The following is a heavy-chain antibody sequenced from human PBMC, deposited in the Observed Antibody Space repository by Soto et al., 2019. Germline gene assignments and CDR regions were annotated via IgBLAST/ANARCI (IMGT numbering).Heavy chain of an antibody. CDR2: ISSSSSYT. Sequence: PGGSLRLSCAASGFTFSDYYISWMRQAPGKGLEWVSYISSSSSYTNYADSVKGRFTISRDNAKNSLYLQMNSLRAEDTAVYYCARVPIVVVPAAFTNWFDPWGQGTLVTVSS. V-gene: IGHV3-11*06. D-gene: IGHD2-2*01. J-gene: IGHJ5*02. CDR1: GFTFSDYY. CDR3: ARVPIVVVPAAFTNWFDP.